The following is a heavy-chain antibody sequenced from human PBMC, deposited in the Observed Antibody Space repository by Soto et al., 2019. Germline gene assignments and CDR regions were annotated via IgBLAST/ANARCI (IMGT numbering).Heavy chain of an antibody. J-gene: IGHJ6*02. V-gene: IGHV1-69*13. CDR2: IIPIFGTA. CDR3: ARSPASSTAANYYYYGMDV. D-gene: IGHD2-2*01. CDR1: GGTFGSYA. Sequence: SVKVSCKASGGTFGSYAISWVRQAPGQGLEWMGGIIPIFGTANYAQKFQGRVTITADESTSTAYMELSSLRSEDTAVYYCARSPASSTAANYYYYGMDVWGQGTTVTVSS.